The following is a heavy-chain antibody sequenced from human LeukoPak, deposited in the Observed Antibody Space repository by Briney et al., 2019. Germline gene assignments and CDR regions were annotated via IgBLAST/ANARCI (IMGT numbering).Heavy chain of an antibody. Sequence: GRSLRLSCAASGFTFSSYGMHWVRQAPGKGLEWVAVISYDGSNKYYADSVKGRFTISRDNSKNTLYLQMNSLRAEDTAVYYCAKDFYGGCIDYWGQGTLVTVSS. CDR2: ISYDGSNK. CDR3: AKDFYGGCIDY. D-gene: IGHD2-8*02. V-gene: IGHV3-30*18. CDR1: GFTFSSYG. J-gene: IGHJ4*02.